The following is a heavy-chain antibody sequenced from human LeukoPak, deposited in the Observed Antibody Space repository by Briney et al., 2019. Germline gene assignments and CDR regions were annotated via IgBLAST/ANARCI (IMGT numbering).Heavy chain of an antibody. J-gene: IGHJ3*02. D-gene: IGHD5-12*01. Sequence: ASVKVSCKASGYTFTGYYMHWVRQAPGQGLEWMGWINPNSGGTNYAQKFQGRVTMTRDTSISTAYMELSRLRSDDTAVYYCARDTVATIYDAFDIWGQGTMVTVSS. CDR2: INPNSGGT. V-gene: IGHV1-2*02. CDR3: ARDTVATIYDAFDI. CDR1: GYTFTGYY.